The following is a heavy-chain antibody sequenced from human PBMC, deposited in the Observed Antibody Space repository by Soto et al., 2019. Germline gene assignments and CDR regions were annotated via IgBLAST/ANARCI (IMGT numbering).Heavy chain of an antibody. V-gene: IGHV3-23*01. CDR3: AKTDGAGWSSGREYFDY. D-gene: IGHD3-22*01. Sequence: QSGGSLRLSCAASGFTFSSYAMSWVRQAPGKGLEWVSAISGSGGSTYYADSVKGRFTISRDNSKNTLYLQMNSLRAEDTAVYYCAKTDGAGWSSGREYFDYWGQGTLVTVSA. CDR1: GFTFSSYA. J-gene: IGHJ4*02. CDR2: ISGSGGST.